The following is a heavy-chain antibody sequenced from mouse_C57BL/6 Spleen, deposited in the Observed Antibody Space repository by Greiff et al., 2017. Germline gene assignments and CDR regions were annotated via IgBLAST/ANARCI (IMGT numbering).Heavy chain of an antibody. Sequence: QVHVKQPGTELVKPGASVKLSCKASGYTFTSYWMHWVKQRPGQGLEWIGNINPSNGGTNYNEKFKSKATLTVDKSSSTAYMQLSSLTSEDSAVDYCARWLREDWYFDVWGTGTTVTVSS. D-gene: IGHD2-2*01. V-gene: IGHV1-53*01. CDR1: GYTFTSYW. J-gene: IGHJ1*03. CDR3: ARWLREDWYFDV. CDR2: INPSNGGT.